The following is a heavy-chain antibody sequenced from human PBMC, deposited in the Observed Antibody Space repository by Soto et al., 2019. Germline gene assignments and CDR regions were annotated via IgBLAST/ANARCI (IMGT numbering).Heavy chain of an antibody. D-gene: IGHD1-26*01. Sequence: QVQLVQSGAEVKKPGSSVKVSCKASGGTFSSYAISWVRQAPGQGLEWMGGIIPIFGTANYAQKLQGRVTITADECTSTAYMELSSLRAEDTAVYYWARDRGGSYNHYYYGMDVWGQGTTVTVSS. CDR3: ARDRGGSYNHYYYGMDV. CDR1: GGTFSSYA. J-gene: IGHJ6*02. V-gene: IGHV1-69*01. CDR2: IIPIFGTA.